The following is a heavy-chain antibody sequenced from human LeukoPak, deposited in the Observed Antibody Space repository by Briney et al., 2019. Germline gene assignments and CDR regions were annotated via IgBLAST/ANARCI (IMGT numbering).Heavy chain of an antibody. D-gene: IGHD3-3*01. Sequence: SETLSLTCTVSGGSMRSYYWSWIRQTPEKGLEWIGYIYYTGRTNYNPSLKSRVAISVDTSKNQFSLKLSFVTAADTAVYYCARSTSQGYDFWSGYYYYYYMDVWGKGTTVTVSS. V-gene: IGHV4-59*01. CDR1: GGSMRSYY. CDR2: IYYTGRT. J-gene: IGHJ6*03. CDR3: ARSTSQGYDFWSGYYYYYYMDV.